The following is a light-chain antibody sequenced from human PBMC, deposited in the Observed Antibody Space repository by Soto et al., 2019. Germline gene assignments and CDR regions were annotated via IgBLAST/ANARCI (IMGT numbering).Light chain of an antibody. CDR3: GAWDSSLSAYV. J-gene: IGLJ1*01. V-gene: IGLV1-51*02. CDR1: SSNIGNNY. CDR2: ENN. Sequence: QSVLTQPRSVSAAPGQKVTISCSGSSSNIGNNYVSWYQQLPGTAPKLLIYENNKRPSGIPDRFSGSKSGTSATLGITGLQTGDEADYYCGAWDSSLSAYVFGTGTKVPVL.